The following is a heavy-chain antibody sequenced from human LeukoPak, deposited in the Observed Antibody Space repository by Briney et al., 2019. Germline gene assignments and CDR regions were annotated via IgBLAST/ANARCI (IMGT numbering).Heavy chain of an antibody. J-gene: IGHJ6*03. CDR2: ISSSGSTI. CDR3: ARDESENRWYYYYMDV. V-gene: IGHV3-48*03. D-gene: IGHD2/OR15-2a*01. CDR1: GFTFSSYG. Sequence: GGSLRLSCAASGFTFSSYGMNWVRQAPGKGLEWVSYISSSGSTIYYADSVKGRFAISRDNAKNSLYLQMNSLGAEDTAVYYCARDESENRWYYYYMDVWGKGTTVTVSS.